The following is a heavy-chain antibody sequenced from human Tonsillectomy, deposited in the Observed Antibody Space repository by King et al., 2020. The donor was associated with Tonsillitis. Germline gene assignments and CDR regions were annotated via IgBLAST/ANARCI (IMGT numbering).Heavy chain of an antibody. V-gene: IGHV3-23*04. Sequence: QLVQSGGGLVQPGGSLRLSCAASGFTFSSYAMSWVRQAPGKGLEWVSAISGSGGSTYYADSVKGRFTISRDNSKNTLYLQMNSLRAEDTAVYYCAKGPIPYCSGGSCNFFDYWGQGTLVTVSS. D-gene: IGHD2-15*01. J-gene: IGHJ4*02. CDR1: GFTFSSYA. CDR2: ISGSGGST. CDR3: AKGPIPYCSGGSCNFFDY.